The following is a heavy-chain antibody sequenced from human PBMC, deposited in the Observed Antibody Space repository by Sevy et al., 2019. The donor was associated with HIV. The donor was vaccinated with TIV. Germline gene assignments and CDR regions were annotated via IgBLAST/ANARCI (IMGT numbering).Heavy chain of an antibody. J-gene: IGHJ3*02. CDR3: AKEASLVTMVAYAFDM. CDR1: GFTFNTYG. D-gene: IGHD3-10*01. V-gene: IGHV3-23*01. CDR2: ISTNGNIT. Sequence: GGSLRLSCTASGFTFNTYGMYWVRQAPGKGLEWVSGISTNGNITYYADSVKGRFTVSRDSSKNMLYLQMHSLRVDDTAVYYCAKEASLVTMVAYAFDMWGQGTTVTVSS.